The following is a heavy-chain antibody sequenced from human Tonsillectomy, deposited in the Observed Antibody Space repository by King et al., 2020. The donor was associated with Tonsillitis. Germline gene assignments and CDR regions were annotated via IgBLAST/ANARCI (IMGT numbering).Heavy chain of an antibody. D-gene: IGHD5-18*01. CDR2: IYSGGST. J-gene: IGHJ3*02. Sequence: VQLVEPGGGLIQPGGSLRLSCAASGFTVSSNYMSWVRQAPGKGLEWVSVIYSGGSTYYADSVKGRFTISRDNSKNTLYLQMNSLRAEDTAVYYCAREGSYGYGMEAFDIWGQGTMVTVSS. CDR1: GFTVSSNY. CDR3: AREGSYGYGMEAFDI. V-gene: IGHV3-53*01.